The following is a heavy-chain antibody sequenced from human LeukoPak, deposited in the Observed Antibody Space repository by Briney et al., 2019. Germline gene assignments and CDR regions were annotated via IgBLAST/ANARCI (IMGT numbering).Heavy chain of an antibody. Sequence: GASVKVSCKASGYTFTSYAMNWVRQAPGQGLEWMGWINTNTGNPTYAQGFTGRFVFSLDTSVSTAYLQISSLKASDTAMYYCARHPSGSTRDYFDYWAQGTLVTVSS. D-gene: IGHD1-26*01. CDR2: INTNTGNP. J-gene: IGHJ4*02. V-gene: IGHV7-4-1*02. CDR1: GYTFTSYA. CDR3: ARHPSGSTRDYFDY.